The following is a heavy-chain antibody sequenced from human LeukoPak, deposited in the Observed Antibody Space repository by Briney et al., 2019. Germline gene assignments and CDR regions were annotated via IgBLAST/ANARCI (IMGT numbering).Heavy chain of an antibody. D-gene: IGHD6-13*01. Sequence: PSDTLSLTCTVSGGSISSRNYYWSWIRQHPGKVQEWIGYIYYSGTTYYNPSLKIRVTISVDTSKNQFSLKLSSVTAADTAVYYCARERRSAGSNWFDPSGQGTLVTVSS. CDR1: GGSISSRNYY. CDR2: IYYSGTT. CDR3: ARERRSAGSNWFDP. V-gene: IGHV4-30-4*02. J-gene: IGHJ5*02.